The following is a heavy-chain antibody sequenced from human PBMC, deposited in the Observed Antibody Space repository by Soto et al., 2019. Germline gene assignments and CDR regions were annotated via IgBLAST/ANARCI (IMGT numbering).Heavy chain of an antibody. Sequence: GGSLRLSCAASGFTFSSYAMSWVRQAPGKGLEWVSAISGSGGSTYYADSVKGRFTISRDNSKNTLYLQMNSLRAEDTAVYYCAKALGGATPYYYYGMDVWGQGTTVTVSS. CDR3: AKALGGATPYYYYGMDV. J-gene: IGHJ6*02. D-gene: IGHD1-26*01. CDR2: ISGSGGST. V-gene: IGHV3-23*01. CDR1: GFTFSSYA.